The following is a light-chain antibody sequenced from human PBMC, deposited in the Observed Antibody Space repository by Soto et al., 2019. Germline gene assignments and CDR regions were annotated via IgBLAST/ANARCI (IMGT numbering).Light chain of an antibody. V-gene: IGKV2-28*01. Sequence: DIVMTQSPLSLPVTPGEPASISCRSSQSLLHSNGYYYLDWYLQKPGQSPQVLIYLGSHRASGVPDRFSGSGSGTDFTLKISRVEAEDVGVYYFMQAVQTPWTFGQGTKVEVK. CDR1: QSLLHSNGYYY. J-gene: IGKJ1*01. CDR3: MQAVQTPWT. CDR2: LGS.